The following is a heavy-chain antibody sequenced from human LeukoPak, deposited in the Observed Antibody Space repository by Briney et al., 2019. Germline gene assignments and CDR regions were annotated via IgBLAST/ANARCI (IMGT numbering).Heavy chain of an antibody. Sequence: GGSLRLSCAASGFTFSSYWMSWVRQAPGKGLEWVANIKQDGSDKYYVDSVKGRFTISRDNAKNSLYLQMNTLRAEDTAVYYCARGEGLGTTNGGYYFAYWGQGSLVIVSS. V-gene: IGHV3-7*01. J-gene: IGHJ4*02. CDR2: IKQDGSDK. CDR3: ARGEGLGTTNGGYYFAY. D-gene: IGHD1-26*01. CDR1: GFTFSSYW.